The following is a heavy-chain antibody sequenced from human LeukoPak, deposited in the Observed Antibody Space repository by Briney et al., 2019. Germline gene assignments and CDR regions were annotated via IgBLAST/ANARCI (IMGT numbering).Heavy chain of an antibody. V-gene: IGHV4-61*02. CDR1: GGSINSGNYF. D-gene: IGHD3-3*01. CDR2: VYTSGST. J-gene: IGHJ4*02. CDR3: ARSPLEYDFWSGRHYYFDY. Sequence: SETLSLTCTVSGGSINSGNYFWSWIRQPAGKGLEWIGRVYTSGSTNYNPSLKSRVTISIDTSKNQFSLRLSSVTAADTAVYYCARSPLEYDFWSGRHYYFDYWGQGTLVTVSS.